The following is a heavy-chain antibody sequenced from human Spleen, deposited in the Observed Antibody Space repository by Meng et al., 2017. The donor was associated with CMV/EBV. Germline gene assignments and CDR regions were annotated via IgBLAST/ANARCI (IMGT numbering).Heavy chain of an antibody. Sequence: YYWSWIRQPTGKGLEWIGEINHSGSTNYNPSLKSRVTISVDTSKNQFSLKLSSVTAADTAVYYCARGRAYYDFWSGYYRGRNWFDPWGQGTLVTVSS. V-gene: IGHV4-34*01. CDR1: YY. CDR2: INHSGST. D-gene: IGHD3-3*01. J-gene: IGHJ5*02. CDR3: ARGRAYYDFWSGYYRGRNWFDP.